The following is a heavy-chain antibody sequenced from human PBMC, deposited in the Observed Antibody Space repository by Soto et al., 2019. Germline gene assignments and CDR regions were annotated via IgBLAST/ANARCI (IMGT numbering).Heavy chain of an antibody. CDR3: ARIHWAQSSLDY. CDR1: AGSIDSGAFS. Sequence: LTCAVPAGSIDSGAFSLSWIRQPPGKGLEWIGYVTHSGTAYSIPSLNGRLTLSVDSSQTQFSLKLTSVTAADSAFYYCARIHWAQSSLDYWGRGILVTVSS. CDR2: VTHSGTA. V-gene: IGHV4-30-2*01. D-gene: IGHD6-19*01. J-gene: IGHJ4*02.